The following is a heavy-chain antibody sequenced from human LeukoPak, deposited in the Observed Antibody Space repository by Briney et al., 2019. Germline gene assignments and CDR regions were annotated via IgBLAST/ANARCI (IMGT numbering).Heavy chain of an antibody. D-gene: IGHD3-22*01. CDR3: ARVDYDSSGYLDY. J-gene: IGHJ4*02. CDR2: ISSSGSTI. Sequence: PGGSLRLSCAASGLTFDDYAMHWVRQAPGKGLEWVSYISSSGSTIYYADSVKGRFTISRDNAKNSLYLQMNSLRAEDTAVYYCARVDYDSSGYLDYWGQGTLVTVSS. V-gene: IGHV3-48*03. CDR1: GLTFDDYA.